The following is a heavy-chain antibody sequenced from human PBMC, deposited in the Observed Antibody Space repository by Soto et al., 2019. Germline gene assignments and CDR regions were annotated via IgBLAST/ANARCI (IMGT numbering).Heavy chain of an antibody. CDR2: IYPGDSDT. CDR1: GYSFTSYW. CDR3: SSGSYYHYYGMDV. V-gene: IGHV5-51*01. D-gene: IGHD3-10*01. Sequence: GESLKISCKGSGYSFTSYWIGWVRQMPGKGLEWMGIIYPGDSDTRYSPSFQGQVTISADKSISTAYLQWSSLKASDTAMYYCSSGSYYHYYGMDVWGQGTTVTVSS. J-gene: IGHJ6*02.